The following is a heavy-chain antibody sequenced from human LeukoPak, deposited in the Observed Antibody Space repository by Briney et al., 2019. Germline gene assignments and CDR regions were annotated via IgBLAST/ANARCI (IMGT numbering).Heavy chain of an antibody. CDR2: IYYSGST. CDR3: ARRGDERTFDY. CDR1: GGSISSSSYY. D-gene: IGHD3-10*01. V-gene: IGHV4-39*01. J-gene: IGHJ4*01. Sequence: SETLSLTCTVSGGSISSSSYYWGWIRQPPGKGLEWIGSIYYSGSTYYNPSLKSRVTISVDTSKNQFSLKLSSVTAPDTAVYYCARRGDERTFDYWGQGTLVTVSS.